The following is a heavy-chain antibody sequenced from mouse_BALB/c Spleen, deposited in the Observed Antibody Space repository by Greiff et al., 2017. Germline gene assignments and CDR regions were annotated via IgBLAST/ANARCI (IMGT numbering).Heavy chain of an antibody. Sequence: VQLQQSGAELARPGASVKLSCKASGYTFTSYWMQWVKQRPGQGLEWIGAIYPGDGDTRYTQKFKGKATLTADKSSSTAYMQLSSLASEDSAVYYCARSYDGYLSWFAYWGQGTLVTVSA. CDR1: GYTFTSYW. CDR3: ARSYDGYLSWFAY. CDR2: IYPGDGDT. D-gene: IGHD2-3*01. J-gene: IGHJ3*01. V-gene: IGHV1-87*01.